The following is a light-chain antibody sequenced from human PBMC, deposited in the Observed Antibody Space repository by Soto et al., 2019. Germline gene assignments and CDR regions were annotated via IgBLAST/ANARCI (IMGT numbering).Light chain of an antibody. Sequence: QSVLTQSSSASASLGSSVKLTCTLSSGHSSYIIAWHQQQPGKAPRYLMKLEGSGSYNKGSGVPDRFSGSSSGADRYLTISNLESEDEADYYWETWDSNPSRVFGGGTKLTVL. J-gene: IGLJ2*01. CDR3: ETWDSNPSRV. V-gene: IGLV4-60*03. CDR2: LEGSGSY. CDR1: SGHSSYI.